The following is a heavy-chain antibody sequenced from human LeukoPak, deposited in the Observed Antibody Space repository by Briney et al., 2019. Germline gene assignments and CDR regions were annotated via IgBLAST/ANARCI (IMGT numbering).Heavy chain of an antibody. D-gene: IGHD2-21*01. Sequence: PSEALSLTCTVSGDSISSYYWNWIRQPAGKGLEWIGRIYTSGTTNYNPSLKSRVTMSVDTSKNQFSLNLSSVTAADTAVYYCARYPPWGYVVFNYRGQGTLVTVSS. CDR1: GDSISSYY. J-gene: IGHJ4*02. CDR3: ARYPPWGYVVFNY. CDR2: IYTSGTT. V-gene: IGHV4-4*07.